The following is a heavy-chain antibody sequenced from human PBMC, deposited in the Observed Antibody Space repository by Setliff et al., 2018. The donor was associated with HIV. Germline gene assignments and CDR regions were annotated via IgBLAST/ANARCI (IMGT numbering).Heavy chain of an antibody. CDR2: ISAYNGNT. J-gene: IGHJ5*02. D-gene: IGHD6-19*01. CDR3: ARMGSGWFIGLDP. CDR1: GYTFSNHG. V-gene: IGHV1-18*01. Sequence: GASVKVSCKASGYTFSNHGISWVRQAPGQGLEWMGWISAYNGNTNYAQKLQGRVTLTADTSTTTAYMELKSLRSDDTAVYYCARMGSGWFIGLDPWGQGSLVTVS.